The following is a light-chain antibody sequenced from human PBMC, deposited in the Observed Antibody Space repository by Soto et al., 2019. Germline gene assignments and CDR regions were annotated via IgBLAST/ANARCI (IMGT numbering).Light chain of an antibody. CDR1: QSLLHSNGYNY. Sequence: DIVMTQSPLSLPVTPGEPASISCRSSQSLLHSNGYNYLDWYLQKPGQSPQLLIYLGSHRASGVPDRFSGSESGTDFTLKISRVEAEDVGVYYGMQSLHTRTFGQGTRVEIK. CDR3: MQSLHTRT. CDR2: LGS. J-gene: IGKJ1*01. V-gene: IGKV2-28*01.